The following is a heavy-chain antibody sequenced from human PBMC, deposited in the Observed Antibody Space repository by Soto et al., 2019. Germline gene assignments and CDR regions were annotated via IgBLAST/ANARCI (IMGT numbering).Heavy chain of an antibody. CDR3: AHKGGGDRILDY. D-gene: IGHD3-16*01. CDR2: IYWDDEK. J-gene: IGHJ4*02. CDR1: GFSLSTSGVG. Sequence: QITLKESGPTLVKPTQTLTLTCTFSGFSLSTSGVGVGWIRQPPGKAPEGLAVIYWDDEKEYSPSLKSRLTITKDTSKNHVVLNMTNMDPVDTAPYFYAHKGGGDRILDYWGQGTLVTVSS. V-gene: IGHV2-5*02.